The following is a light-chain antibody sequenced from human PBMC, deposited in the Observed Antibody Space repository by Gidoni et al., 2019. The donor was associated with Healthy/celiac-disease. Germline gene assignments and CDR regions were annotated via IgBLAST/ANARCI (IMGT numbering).Light chain of an antibody. CDR1: QSVSSSY. CDR2: GAS. V-gene: IGKV3-20*01. Sequence: EIVLTQSPGTLSLSPGERATLSCRASQSVSSSYLGWYQQKPGQAPRLLIYGASSRATGIPDRFSGSGSGTDFTLTISRLEPEDFAVYYCQQYGSSSPWTFGQGTKVEIK. J-gene: IGKJ1*01. CDR3: QQYGSSSPWT.